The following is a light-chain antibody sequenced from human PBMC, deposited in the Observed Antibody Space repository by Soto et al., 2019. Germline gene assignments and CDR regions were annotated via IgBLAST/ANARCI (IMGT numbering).Light chain of an antibody. V-gene: IGLV8-61*01. CDR2: STN. CDR3: VLYMGSGISV. CDR1: SGSVSTSYY. J-gene: IGLJ3*02. Sequence: QTVVTQEPSFSVSPGGTGTLTCGLSSGSVSTSYYPSWYQQTPGQAPRTLIYSTNTRSSGVPDRFSGSILGNKAALTITGAQADDESDYYCVLYMGSGISVFGGGTKLTV.